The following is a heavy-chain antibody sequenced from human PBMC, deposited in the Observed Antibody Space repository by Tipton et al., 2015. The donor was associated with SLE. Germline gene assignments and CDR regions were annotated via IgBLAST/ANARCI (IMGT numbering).Heavy chain of an antibody. Sequence: LRLSCTVSGGSISGYYWSWIRQPPGKGLEWIGEINHSGSTNYNPSLKSRVTISVDTSKNQFSLKLSSVTAADTAVYYCARRRILRFLEWLLYGWFDPWGQGTLVTVSS. CDR3: ARRRILRFLEWLLYGWFDP. D-gene: IGHD3-3*01. CDR1: GGSISGYY. V-gene: IGHV4-34*01. J-gene: IGHJ5*02. CDR2: INHSGST.